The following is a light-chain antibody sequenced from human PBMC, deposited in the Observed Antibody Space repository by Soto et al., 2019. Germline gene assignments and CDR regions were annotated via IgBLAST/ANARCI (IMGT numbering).Light chain of an antibody. CDR1: QCVLQSSNNMNY. V-gene: IGKV4-1*01. J-gene: IGKJ4*01. Sequence: DILVTQSPDSLAVSLGERATSNCKSGQCVLQSSNNMNYLAWYPQKPGQPPRLLIYWASSRASGVPDRFSGVGSGRDCTLTFSSLQAEDVAVYYCQQYSITQLTFGGGTKV. CDR3: QQYSITQLT. CDR2: WAS.